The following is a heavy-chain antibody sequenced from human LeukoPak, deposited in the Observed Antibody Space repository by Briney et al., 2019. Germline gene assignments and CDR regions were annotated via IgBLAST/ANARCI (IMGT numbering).Heavy chain of an antibody. Sequence: GGSLRLSCGASGFTFSSCSINWVRQAPGKGLEWLSYISSGSGTIYYADSVKGRFTISRDNAKNSLYLQMNSLRAEDTAVYYCARSRMGLLEPFDYWGQGTLVTVSS. CDR1: GFTFSSCS. V-gene: IGHV3-48*04. J-gene: IGHJ4*02. D-gene: IGHD5-24*01. CDR2: ISSGSGTI. CDR3: ARSRMGLLEPFDY.